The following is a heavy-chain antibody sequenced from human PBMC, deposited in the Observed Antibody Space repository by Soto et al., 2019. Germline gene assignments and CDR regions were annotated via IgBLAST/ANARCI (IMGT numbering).Heavy chain of an antibody. Sequence: GESLKISCKVSGYSFTSYWIGWVRQMPGEGLEWMGIIYPGDSDTRYSPSFQGQVTISADKSISTAYLQWSSLKASDTAMYYWALSRVAGPRAFDIWGQGTMVTVSS. CDR3: ALSRVAGPRAFDI. CDR2: IYPGDSDT. J-gene: IGHJ3*02. V-gene: IGHV5-51*01. CDR1: GYSFTSYW. D-gene: IGHD6-19*01.